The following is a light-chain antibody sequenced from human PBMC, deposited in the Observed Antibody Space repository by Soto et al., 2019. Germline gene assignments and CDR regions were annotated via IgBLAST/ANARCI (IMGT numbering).Light chain of an antibody. J-gene: IGKJ2*01. CDR1: QSVSTF. CDR2: DAS. Sequence: VVLTQSPATLSLSPGARATLSCRASQSVSTFLAWYQQKPGQAPRLLIYDASNRATGIPARFSGSGSGTDFTLTISSLEPEDFAVYYCQQRSNWPPAFGQGTKLEIK. V-gene: IGKV3-11*01. CDR3: QQRSNWPPA.